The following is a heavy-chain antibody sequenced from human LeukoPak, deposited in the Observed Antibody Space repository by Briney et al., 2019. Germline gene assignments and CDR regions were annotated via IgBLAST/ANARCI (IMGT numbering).Heavy chain of an antibody. V-gene: IGHV3-53*04. Sequence: PGGSLRLSCAASGFTVSSNYMSWVRQAPGKGLEWVSVIYSGGSTYYADSVKGRFTISRHNSENTLYLQMNSLRAEDTAVYYCARVGYSYGFDYWGQGTLVTVSS. CDR3: ARVGYSYGFDY. CDR2: IYSGGST. J-gene: IGHJ4*02. D-gene: IGHD5-18*01. CDR1: GFTVSSNY.